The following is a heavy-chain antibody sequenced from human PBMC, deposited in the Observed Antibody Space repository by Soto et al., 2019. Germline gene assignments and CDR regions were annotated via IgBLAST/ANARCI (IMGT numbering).Heavy chain of an antibody. Sequence: GASVKVSCKSSGGTFSSYAISWVRQAPGQGLEWMGGIIPIFGTANYAQKFQGRVTITADESTSTAYMELSSLRSEDTAVYYCARDDYSSSCYIPRGYYYYGMDVWCPGTMVTVSS. D-gene: IGHD6-13*01. V-gene: IGHV1-69*13. CDR2: IIPIFGTA. J-gene: IGHJ6*02. CDR3: ARDDYSSSCYIPRGYYYYGMDV. CDR1: GGTFSSYA.